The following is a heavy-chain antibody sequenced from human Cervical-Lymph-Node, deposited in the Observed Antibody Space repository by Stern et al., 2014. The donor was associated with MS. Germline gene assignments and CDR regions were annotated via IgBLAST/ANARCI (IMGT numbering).Heavy chain of an antibody. D-gene: IGHD5-24*01. CDR1: GGSIRSYY. J-gene: IGHJ4*02. CDR3: ARGAETATPWDF. CDR2: IHSSGTT. Sequence: QVQLQQSGPGLVKPSETLSLTCTVSGGSIRSYYWSWIRQPPGKGPEWIEYIHSSGTTNYKSSLKSRVTISVDTSKNQFSLNLDSVTAADTAVYYCARGAETATPWDFWGQGTLVTVSS. V-gene: IGHV4-59*01.